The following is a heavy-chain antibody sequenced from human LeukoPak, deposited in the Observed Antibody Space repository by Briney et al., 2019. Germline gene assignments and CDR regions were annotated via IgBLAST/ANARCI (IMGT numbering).Heavy chain of an antibody. CDR1: GGSISSYY. D-gene: IGHD5/OR15-5a*01. V-gene: IGHV4-4*09. CDR2: IYTSGST. J-gene: IGHJ6*02. CDR3: ARARSVYYYTGIDV. Sequence: SETLSLTCTVSGGSISSYYWSWIRQPPGKGLEWIGYIYTSGSTNYNPSLKSRVTISVDTSKKQFSLKLSSVTSADTAVYYCARARSVYYYTGIDVWGQGTTVTVSS.